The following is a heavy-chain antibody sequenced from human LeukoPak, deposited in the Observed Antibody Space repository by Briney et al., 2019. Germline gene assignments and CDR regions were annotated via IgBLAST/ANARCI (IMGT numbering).Heavy chain of an antibody. V-gene: IGHV3-7*01. Sequence: GGSLRLSCAASGFTFSKYWMTWVRQAPGKGLEWVANIKIDGSVKYYADSVKGRFTISRDNAKNSVYLQMNSLRVEDTAVYYCPRIGYSSSSLDYWGQGTLVTVSS. D-gene: IGHD6-13*01. CDR2: IKIDGSVK. CDR1: GFTFSKYW. CDR3: PRIGYSSSSLDY. J-gene: IGHJ4*02.